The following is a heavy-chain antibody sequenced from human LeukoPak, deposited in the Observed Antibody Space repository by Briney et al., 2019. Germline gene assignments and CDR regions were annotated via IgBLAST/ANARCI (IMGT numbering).Heavy chain of an antibody. CDR1: GYTFTGYY. V-gene: IGHV1-2*02. CDR2: INPNSGGT. Sequence: GASVRVSCKASGYTFTGYYMHWVRQAPGQGLEWMGWINPNSGGTNYAQKFQGRVTMTRDTSISTAYMELSRLRSDDTAVYYCARDESTVTIHYYYYMDVWGKGTTVTVSS. D-gene: IGHD4-11*01. CDR3: ARDESTVTIHYYYYMDV. J-gene: IGHJ6*03.